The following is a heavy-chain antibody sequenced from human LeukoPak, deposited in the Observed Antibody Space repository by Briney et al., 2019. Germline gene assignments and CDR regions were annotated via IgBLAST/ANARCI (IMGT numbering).Heavy chain of an antibody. D-gene: IGHD5-12*01. CDR1: GYSFTSYW. Sequence: GESLKISCKGSGYSFTSYWIGWVRQMPGKGLGWMGIIYPSDSDTRYSPSFQGQVTISADKSISTAYLQWSSPKAWDTAMYYCARHLRGYSGYDTAFDYRGQGTLVTVSS. V-gene: IGHV5-51*01. CDR2: IYPSDSDT. CDR3: ARHLRGYSGYDTAFDY. J-gene: IGHJ4*02.